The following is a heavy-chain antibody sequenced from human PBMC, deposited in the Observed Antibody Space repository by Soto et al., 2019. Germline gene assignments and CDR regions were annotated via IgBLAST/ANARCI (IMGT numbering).Heavy chain of an antibody. Sequence: PGESLKISCKGSGYSFTSYWIGWVRQMPGKGLGWMGIIYPGDSDTRYSPSFQGQVTISADKSISTAYLQWSSLKASDTAMYYCARSYDYVWGSYRSPLDAFDIWGQGTMVTVSS. CDR3: ARSYDYVWGSYRSPLDAFDI. D-gene: IGHD3-16*02. CDR1: GYSFTSYW. CDR2: IYPGDSDT. J-gene: IGHJ3*02. V-gene: IGHV5-51*01.